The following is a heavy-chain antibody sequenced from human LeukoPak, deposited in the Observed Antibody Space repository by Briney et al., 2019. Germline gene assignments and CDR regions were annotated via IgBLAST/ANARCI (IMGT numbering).Heavy chain of an antibody. CDR2: ISGSGGST. Sequence: PGGSLRLSCAGSGFTFSNYAMSWVRQAPGKGLEWVSLISGSGGSTNYADSVKGRFSISRDNSKNTVYLQMKSLRADDTALYYCARAPGYCSGGSCYDYWGQGTLVTVSS. D-gene: IGHD2-15*01. CDR3: ARAPGYCSGGSCYDY. CDR1: GFTFSNYA. V-gene: IGHV3-23*01. J-gene: IGHJ4*02.